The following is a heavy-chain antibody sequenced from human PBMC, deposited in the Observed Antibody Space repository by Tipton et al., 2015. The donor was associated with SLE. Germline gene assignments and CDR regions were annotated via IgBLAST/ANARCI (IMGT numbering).Heavy chain of an antibody. CDR2: INHSGST. CDR1: GFTFSSYG. D-gene: IGHD3-10*01. Sequence: LRLSCAASGFTFSSYGMHWVRQAPGKGLEWIGEINHSGSTNYNPSLKSRVTISVDTSKNQFSLKLSSVTAADTAVYYCARGRRITMVRGVEFDYWGQGTLVTVSS. V-gene: IGHV4-34*01. CDR3: ARGRRITMVRGVEFDY. J-gene: IGHJ4*02.